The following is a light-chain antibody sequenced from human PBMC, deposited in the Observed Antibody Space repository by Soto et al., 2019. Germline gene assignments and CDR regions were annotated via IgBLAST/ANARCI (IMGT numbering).Light chain of an antibody. Sequence: IGLTLSPGTLSLYPGERATLSCRPSQSVSSSYLAWYQQKPGQAPRLLIYGASSRATGIPDRFSGSGSGTDFTLTISRLEPEDFAVYYCQQYGSSPPWTFGQGTNVDI. J-gene: IGKJ1*01. CDR1: QSVSSSY. CDR3: QQYGSSPPWT. CDR2: GAS. V-gene: IGKV3-20*01.